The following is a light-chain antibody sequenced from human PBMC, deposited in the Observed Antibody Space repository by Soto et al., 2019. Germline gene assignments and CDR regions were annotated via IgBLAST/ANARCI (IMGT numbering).Light chain of an antibody. CDR2: DAS. V-gene: IGKV3-11*01. CDR3: QQRSNWPRT. CDR1: QSVSSY. Sequence: ESLSTQSPATLSLSPVERATLSCRASQSVSSYLAWYQQKPGQAPRLLIYDASNRATGIPARFSGSGSGTDFTLTISSLEPEDFAVYYCQQRSNWPRTFGQGTKVDIK. J-gene: IGKJ1*01.